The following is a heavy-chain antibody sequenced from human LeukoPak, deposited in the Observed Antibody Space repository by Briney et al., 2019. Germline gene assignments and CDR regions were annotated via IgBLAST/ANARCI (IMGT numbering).Heavy chain of an antibody. Sequence: PGGSLRLSCAASGFTFSSYAMHWVRQAPGKGLEWVAVISYDGSNKYYADSVKGRFTISRDNSKNTLYLQMNSLRAEDTAVYYCARDGGSLWFGELLFHYYYYYGMDVWGQGTTVTVSS. J-gene: IGHJ6*02. CDR2: ISYDGSNK. D-gene: IGHD3-10*01. V-gene: IGHV3-30-3*01. CDR1: GFTFSSYA. CDR3: ARDGGSLWFGELLFHYYYYYGMDV.